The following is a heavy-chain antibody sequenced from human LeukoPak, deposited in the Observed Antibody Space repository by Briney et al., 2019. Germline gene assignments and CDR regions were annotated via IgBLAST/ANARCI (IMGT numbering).Heavy chain of an antibody. D-gene: IGHD2/OR15-2a*01. J-gene: IGHJ4*02. CDR3: AKDPYFY. CDR1: GFTFTTYA. Sequence: GGSLRLSCAASGFTFTTYAMSWVRKAPGKGLEWVSRISGSGTSTYYADSVKGRFTISRDNSKNTLYLQMNSLRAEDTAVYYCAKDPYFYWGQGTLVTVSS. V-gene: IGHV3-23*01. CDR2: ISGSGTST.